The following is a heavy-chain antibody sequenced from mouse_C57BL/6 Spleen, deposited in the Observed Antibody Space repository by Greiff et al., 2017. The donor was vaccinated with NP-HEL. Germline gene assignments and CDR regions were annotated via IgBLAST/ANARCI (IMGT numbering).Heavy chain of an antibody. D-gene: IGHD2-4*01. J-gene: IGHJ2*01. Sequence: VKLQESGAELVKPGASVKISCKASGYAFSSYWMNWVKQRPGKGLEWIGQIYPGDGDTNYNGKFKGKATLTADKSSSTAYMQLSSLTPEDSAVYFCARLYYDYDGSYLDYWGQGTTLTVSS. CDR2: IYPGDGDT. CDR1: GYAFSSYW. CDR3: ARLYYDYDGSYLDY. V-gene: IGHV1-80*01.